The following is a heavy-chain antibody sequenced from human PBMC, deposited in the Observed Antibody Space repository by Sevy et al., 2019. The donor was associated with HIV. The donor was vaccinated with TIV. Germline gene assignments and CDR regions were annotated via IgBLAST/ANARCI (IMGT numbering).Heavy chain of an antibody. D-gene: IGHD3-16*01. CDR1: GXXXTTXA. CDR2: XSXXXXXT. V-gene: IGHV1-18*01. Sequence: ASVKVSCKASGXXXTTXAITWVRQAXGQGLEWMGXXSXXXXXTNYAQKLQGRVSMTTDTSTSTAYMELTSLRSDDTAVYYCARVFGGRLYNGXXDXWGQGTLVTVSS. CDR3: ARVFGGRLYNGXXDX. J-gene: IGHJ5*02.